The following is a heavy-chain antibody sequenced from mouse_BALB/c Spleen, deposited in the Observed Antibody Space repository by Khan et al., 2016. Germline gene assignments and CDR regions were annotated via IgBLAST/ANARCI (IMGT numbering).Heavy chain of an antibody. CDR2: INPSTGYT. Sequence: QIQLVQSGAELAKPGASVKMSCKASGYTFTSYWMHWVKQRPGQGLEWIGYINPSTGYTEYNQKFKDKATLTADKSSSTAYMQLSSLTSEDSAVCYWAYYGNYDYWGQATTLTVSS. J-gene: IGHJ2*01. D-gene: IGHD2-1*01. CDR3: AYYGNYDY. CDR1: GYTFTSYW. V-gene: IGHV1-7*01.